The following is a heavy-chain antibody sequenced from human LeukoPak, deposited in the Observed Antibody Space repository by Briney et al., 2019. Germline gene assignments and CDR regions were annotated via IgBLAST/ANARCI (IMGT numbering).Heavy chain of an antibody. CDR1: GLTFSNYG. D-gene: IGHD4-17*01. CDR3: AKDPNGDYLGAFDS. Sequence: GGTLRLSCEGSGLTFSNYGMTWVRQAPGKGLEWVSAITSNGGGTYYAHSVKGRFTISRDNSKNTLYLQMNSLRAEDTAVYYCAKDPNGDYLGAFDSWGQGTLVTVSS. V-gene: IGHV3-23*01. CDR2: ITSNGGGT. J-gene: IGHJ1*01.